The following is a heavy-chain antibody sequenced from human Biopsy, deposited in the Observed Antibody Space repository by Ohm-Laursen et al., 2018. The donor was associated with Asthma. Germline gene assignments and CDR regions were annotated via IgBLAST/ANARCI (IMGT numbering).Heavy chain of an antibody. J-gene: IGHJ6*02. CDR3: ARAVDYSHYYGIDV. D-gene: IGHD3-10*01. Sequence: ASVKVSCKTSGYTFNSAGITWVRQAPGQGLEWMGWISVYNGNTKVAQKLQDRVTMIADTSTSTAYMELRSLRSDDTAVYFRARAVDYSHYYGIDVWGQGTTVTVS. CDR2: ISVYNGNT. CDR1: GYTFNSAG. V-gene: IGHV1-18*01.